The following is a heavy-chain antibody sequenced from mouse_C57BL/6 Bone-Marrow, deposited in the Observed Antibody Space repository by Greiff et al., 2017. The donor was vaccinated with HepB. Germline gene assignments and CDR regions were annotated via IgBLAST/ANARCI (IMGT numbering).Heavy chain of an antibody. CDR3: AGGYDGLDYFDY. V-gene: IGHV1-64*01. CDR1: GYTFTSYW. CDR2: IHPNSGST. D-gene: IGHD2-2*01. Sequence: QVQLQQPGAELVKPGASVKMSCKASGYTFTSYWMHWVKQRPGQGLEWIGMIHPNSGSTNYNEKFKSKATLTVDKSSSTAYMQLSSLTSEDSAVYYCAGGYDGLDYFDYWGQGTTLTVSS. J-gene: IGHJ2*01.